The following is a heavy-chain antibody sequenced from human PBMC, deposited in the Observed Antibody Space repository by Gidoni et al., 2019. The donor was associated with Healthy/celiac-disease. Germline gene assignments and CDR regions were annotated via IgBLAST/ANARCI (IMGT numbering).Heavy chain of an antibody. D-gene: IGHD2-2*01. J-gene: IGHJ6*03. CDR2: INHSGST. V-gene: IGHV4-34*01. CDR1: GGSSSGYN. Sequence: QERLQQWGAGRLKPQEPLSLTCAGYGGSSSGYNWRGSRQPPGTGLEWIGEINHSGSTNYTPSLKRRVTISVDTSKNQFSLKLSSVTAADTAVYYCARARGGYCSSTSCYAGYYYYMDVWGKGTTVTVSS. CDR3: ARARGGYCSSTSCYAGYYYYMDV.